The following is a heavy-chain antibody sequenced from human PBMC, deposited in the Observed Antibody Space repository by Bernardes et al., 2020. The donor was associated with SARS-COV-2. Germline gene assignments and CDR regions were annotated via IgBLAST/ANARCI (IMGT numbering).Heavy chain of an antibody. CDR3: TRGGYTYSFRAWFDP. CDR2: INPTASST. CDR1: GYTFTNYY. V-gene: IGHV1-46*03. Sequence: ASVKVSCKASGYTFTNYYIHWVRQAPGQGLEWMGRINPTASSTNYAQKFQGRVTMTRDTSTSTVYMELSSLISDDTAVYYCTRGGYTYSFRAWFDPWGQGTLVTVSS. D-gene: IGHD5-18*01. J-gene: IGHJ5*02.